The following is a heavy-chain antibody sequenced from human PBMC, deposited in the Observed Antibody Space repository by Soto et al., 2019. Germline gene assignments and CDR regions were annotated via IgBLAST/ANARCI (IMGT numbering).Heavy chain of an antibody. V-gene: IGHV4-59*01. D-gene: IGHD4-17*01. J-gene: IGHJ3*02. CDR3: ARSAYGDYVAFDI. CDR1: GGSISSYY. Sequence: QVQLQESGPGLVKPSETLSLTCTVSGGSISSYYWSWIRQPPGKGLEWIGYIYYSGSTNYNPSLKSRVTISADTSKNQSSLKLSSVTAAATAVYYCARSAYGDYVAFDIWGQGTMVTVSS. CDR2: IYYSGST.